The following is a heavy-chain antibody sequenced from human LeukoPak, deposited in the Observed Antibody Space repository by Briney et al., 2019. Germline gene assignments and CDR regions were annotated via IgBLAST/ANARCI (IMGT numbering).Heavy chain of an antibody. CDR1: GFTFSSYG. CDR3: AKEMVDTAMVDTFDI. J-gene: IGHJ3*02. V-gene: IGHV3-30*18. Sequence: GGSLRLSCAASGFTFSSYGMHWVRQAPGKGLEWVAVISYDGSNKYYADSVKGRFTISRDNSKNTLYLQMNSLRAEDTAVYYCAKEMVDTAMVDTFDIWGQGTMVTVSS. CDR2: ISYDGSNK. D-gene: IGHD5-18*01.